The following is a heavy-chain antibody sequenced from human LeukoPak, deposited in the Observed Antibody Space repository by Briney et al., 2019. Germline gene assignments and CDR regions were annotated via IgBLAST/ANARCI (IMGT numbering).Heavy chain of an antibody. V-gene: IGHV3-15*01. CDR1: GFTFSDAW. D-gene: IGHD3-16*01. Sequence: GGSLRLSCSASGFTFSDAWMGWVRQAPGTGLEWVGRIKSKANGETTHFAAPVKGRFTISRDDSKNTLYLQMNGLKTEDTAVYYCAWGGDYFDFWGRGTLVTVSS. CDR2: IKSKANGETT. J-gene: IGHJ4*02. CDR3: AWGGDYFDF.